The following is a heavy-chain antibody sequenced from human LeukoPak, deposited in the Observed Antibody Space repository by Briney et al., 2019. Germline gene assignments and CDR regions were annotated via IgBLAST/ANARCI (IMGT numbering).Heavy chain of an antibody. Sequence: ASVKVSCKASGYTFTIYYIHWVRQAPGQGLEWMGLINPSGGSTNYAQKFQGRVTMTRDMSTSTVYMELSSLRSEDTAVYYCARLPYYYGSGSYYNDHGYDPWGQGTLVTVSS. V-gene: IGHV1-46*01. CDR3: ARLPYYYGSGSYYNDHGYDP. CDR1: GYTFTIYY. J-gene: IGHJ5*02. D-gene: IGHD3-10*01. CDR2: INPSGGST.